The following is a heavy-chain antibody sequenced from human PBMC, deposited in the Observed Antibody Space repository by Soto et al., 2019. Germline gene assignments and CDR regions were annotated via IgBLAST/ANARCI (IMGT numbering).Heavy chain of an antibody. V-gene: IGHV1-69*13. CDR3: ASPSYSSSWYGNYYFDY. CDR1: GGTFSIYA. D-gene: IGHD6-13*01. Sequence: GASVKVSCKASGGTFSIYAISWVRQAPGQGLEWMGGIIPIFGTANYAQKFQGRVTITADESTSTAYMELSSLRSEDTAVYYCASPSYSSSWYGNYYFDYWGQGTLVTVSS. J-gene: IGHJ4*02. CDR2: IIPIFGTA.